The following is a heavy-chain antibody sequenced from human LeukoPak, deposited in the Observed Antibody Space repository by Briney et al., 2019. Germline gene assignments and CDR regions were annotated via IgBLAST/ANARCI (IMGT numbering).Heavy chain of an antibody. CDR1: GGSISSYS. D-gene: IGHD2-2*02. Sequence: PSETLSLTCTVSGGSISSYSWSWIRQPPGKGLEWIGYIYHSGSTYYNPSLKSRVTISVDRSKNQFSLKLSSVTAADTAVYYCARLDNQGYCSSTSCYMSYYFDYWGQGTLVTVSS. CDR2: IYHSGST. V-gene: IGHV4-30-2*01. J-gene: IGHJ4*02. CDR3: ARLDNQGYCSSTSCYMSYYFDY.